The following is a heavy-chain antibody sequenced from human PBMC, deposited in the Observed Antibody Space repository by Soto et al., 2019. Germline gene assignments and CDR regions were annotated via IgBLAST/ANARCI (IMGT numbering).Heavy chain of an antibody. V-gene: IGHV3-13*01. D-gene: IGHD2-15*01. CDR2: IGTAGDT. CDR1: GFTFSGFD. Sequence: GGSLRLSCEASGFTFSGFDMHWVRQPTGKGLEWVSAIGTAGDTYYAVSVKGRFTISRDNAKNSLSLQMNSLRAGDTAVYFCARGQEVGAHFFDSWGQGTQVTVSS. J-gene: IGHJ4*02. CDR3: ARGQEVGAHFFDS.